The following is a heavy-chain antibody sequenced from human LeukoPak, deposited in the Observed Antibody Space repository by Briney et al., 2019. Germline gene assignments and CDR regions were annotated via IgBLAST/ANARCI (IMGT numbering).Heavy chain of an antibody. J-gene: IGHJ4*02. CDR2: ISVSGGGT. V-gene: IGHV3-23*01. D-gene: IGHD2-21*02. CDR3: VKDWRDESNCGGDCLQY. Sequence: GGSLRLSCVASGFTFSAYSMTCGCQAPGKGLDWVSSISVSGGGTYYADSVRGRVTISRDNSKNTLYLHMNSLRAEDTAVYYCVKDWRDESNCGGDCLQYWGQGTLVTVSS. CDR1: GFTFSAYS.